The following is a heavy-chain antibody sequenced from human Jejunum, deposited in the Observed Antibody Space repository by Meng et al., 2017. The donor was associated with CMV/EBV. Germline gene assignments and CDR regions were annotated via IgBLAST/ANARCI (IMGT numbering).Heavy chain of an antibody. CDR3: ARDGTDMMPLDY. J-gene: IGHJ4*02. V-gene: IGHV3-74*01. Sequence: VLLVGSGGCVIRRGVASRRACEAAGFTFRSSCMHWVRQAPGKGLVWVSRINNDGSSTSYADSVKGRFTISRDNAKNTLYLQMNSLRAEDTAVYYCARDGTDMMPLDYWGQGTLVTVSS. CDR1: GFTFRSSC. D-gene: IGHD5-18*01. CDR2: INNDGSST.